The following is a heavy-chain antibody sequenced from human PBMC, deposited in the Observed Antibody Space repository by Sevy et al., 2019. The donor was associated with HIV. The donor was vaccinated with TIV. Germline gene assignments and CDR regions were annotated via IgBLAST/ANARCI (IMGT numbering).Heavy chain of an antibody. Sequence: GGSLRLSCAASGFTFTIYAMTWVRQAPGRGLEWVAVISYDGGSKYYADSVKGRFTISRDNSKNTLYLQMISLRPEDSAIYYCARGRAIAAAGTLDYWGQGTLVTVSS. CDR2: ISYDGGSK. V-gene: IGHV3-30-3*01. CDR3: ARGRAIAAAGTLDY. J-gene: IGHJ4*02. D-gene: IGHD6-13*01. CDR1: GFTFTIYA.